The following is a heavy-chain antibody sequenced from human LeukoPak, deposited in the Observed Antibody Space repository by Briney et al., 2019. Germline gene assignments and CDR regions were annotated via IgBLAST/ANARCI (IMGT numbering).Heavy chain of an antibody. V-gene: IGHV1-2*02. CDR2: FNPDSGGT. J-gene: IGHJ4*02. D-gene: IGHD1-14*01. CDR3: ARGEPAVASHDY. Sequence: ASVKVSCKASGYTFTVYYMHWVRQAPGQGLEWMGWFNPDSGGTNYAQKFQGRVTMTRDTSISTAYMELSSLRSEDTAVYYCARGEPAVASHDYWGQGTLVTVSS. CDR1: GYTFTVYY.